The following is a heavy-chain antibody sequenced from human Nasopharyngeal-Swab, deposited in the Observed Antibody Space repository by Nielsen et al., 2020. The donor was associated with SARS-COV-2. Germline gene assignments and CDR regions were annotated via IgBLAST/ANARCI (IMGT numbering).Heavy chain of an antibody. D-gene: IGHD4-23*01. CDR2: IYQRGST. Sequence: WSRQPPGKGLEWIGHIYQRGSTYYNPSLKSRVTISLDMSKNQFSLKVTPVTAANTAVYYCARGPSYGGFDFWGQGTLVTVSS. J-gene: IGHJ4*02. CDR3: ARGPSYGGFDF. V-gene: IGHV4-30-2*01.